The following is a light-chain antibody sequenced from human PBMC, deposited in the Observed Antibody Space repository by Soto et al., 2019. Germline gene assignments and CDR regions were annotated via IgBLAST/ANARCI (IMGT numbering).Light chain of an antibody. V-gene: IGKV1-12*01. Sequence: DIQMTQSPSTLSASVGDRVTITCRASQSISSWLAWYQQKPGKAPELLIYDASSLQSGVPSRFSGSGSGTDFTLTISSLQPEDFATYYCQQVNSFPLTFGGGTKVDIK. CDR1: QSISSW. J-gene: IGKJ4*01. CDR3: QQVNSFPLT. CDR2: DAS.